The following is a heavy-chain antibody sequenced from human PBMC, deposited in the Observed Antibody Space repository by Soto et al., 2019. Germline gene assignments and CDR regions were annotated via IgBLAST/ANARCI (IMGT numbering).Heavy chain of an antibody. J-gene: IGHJ6*02. V-gene: IGHV4-4*02. CDR1: GGSMSSSNW. Sequence: PSETLSLTCAVSGGSMSSSNWWSWVRQPPGKGLEWIGEIYHSGSTNYNPSLKSRVTISVDKSKNQFSLKLSSVTAADTAVYYCARERKYYDFWSGYYGMDVWGQGTTVTVSS. CDR2: IYHSGST. D-gene: IGHD3-3*01. CDR3: ARERKYYDFWSGYYGMDV.